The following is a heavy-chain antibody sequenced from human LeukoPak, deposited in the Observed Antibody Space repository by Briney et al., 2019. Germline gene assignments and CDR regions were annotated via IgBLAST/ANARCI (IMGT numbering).Heavy chain of an antibody. V-gene: IGHV3-30*18. CDR3: AKDLESYFDY. Sequence: GGSLRLSCAASGFTFSSYGMHWVRQAPGKGLEWVGVISYDGSNKYYADSVKGRFTISRDNSKNTLYLQMNSLRAEDTAVYYCAKDLESYFDYWGQGTLVTVSS. J-gene: IGHJ4*02. D-gene: IGHD5-24*01. CDR2: ISYDGSNK. CDR1: GFTFSSYG.